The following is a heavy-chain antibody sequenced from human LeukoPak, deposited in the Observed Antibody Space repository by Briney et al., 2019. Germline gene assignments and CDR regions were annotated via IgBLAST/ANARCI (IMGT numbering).Heavy chain of an antibody. D-gene: IGHD3-3*01. CDR1: GGSISSYY. CDR3: VLDP. J-gene: IGHJ5*02. V-gene: IGHV4-59*01. CDR2: IYYSGSS. Sequence: SETLSLTCTVSGGSISSYYWTWIRQPPGKGLEWIGSIYYSGSSNYNPSLKSRVTISVDTSKNQFSLKLSYCARGSITIFGVVLDPWGQGTLVTVSS.